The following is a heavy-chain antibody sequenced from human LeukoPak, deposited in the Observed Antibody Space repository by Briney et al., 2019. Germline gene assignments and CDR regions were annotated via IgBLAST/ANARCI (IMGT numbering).Heavy chain of an antibody. D-gene: IGHD1-1*01. V-gene: IGHV3-11*01. CDR3: ARRRNEGTDH. CDR2: ISSGGSTI. J-gene: IGHJ4*02. Sequence: GGSLRLSCAASGFTFSDYYMTWIRQAPGKGLEWVSYISSGGSTIYYADSVKGRFTISRDNAKNSVTLQMNNLRAEDTAVYYCARRRNEGTDHWGQGTLVTVSS. CDR1: GFTFSDYY.